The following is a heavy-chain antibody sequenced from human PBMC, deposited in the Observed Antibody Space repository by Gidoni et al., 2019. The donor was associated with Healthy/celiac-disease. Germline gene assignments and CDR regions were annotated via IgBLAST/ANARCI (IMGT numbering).Heavy chain of an antibody. D-gene: IGHD4-17*01. J-gene: IGHJ3*02. CDR3: ARRGEEADGDSDDAFDI. CDR1: GYSFTSYW. CDR2: IYPGDSET. Sequence: EVQLVQSGAEVTQPGESLKISCKGSGYSFTSYWIGWVRQMPGKGLELMGIIYPGDSETRYSPSFQGQVTISADKSISTAYLQWSSLKASDTAMYYCARRGEEADGDSDDAFDIWGQGTMVTVSS. V-gene: IGHV5-51*01.